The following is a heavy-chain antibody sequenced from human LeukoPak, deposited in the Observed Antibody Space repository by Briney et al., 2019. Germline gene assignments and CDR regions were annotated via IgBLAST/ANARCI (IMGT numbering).Heavy chain of an antibody. CDR3: AKDRSSGWYYYFDY. J-gene: IGHJ4*02. V-gene: IGHV3-23*01. CDR2: ISGSGGST. Sequence: PGGSLRLSCAAFGFSFSNYAMQWVRQAPGKGLEWVSAISGSGGSTYYADSVKGRSTISRDNSKNTLHLQMNSLRAEDTAVYYCAKDRSSGWYYYFDYWGQGTLVTVSS. D-gene: IGHD6-19*01. CDR1: GFSFSNYA.